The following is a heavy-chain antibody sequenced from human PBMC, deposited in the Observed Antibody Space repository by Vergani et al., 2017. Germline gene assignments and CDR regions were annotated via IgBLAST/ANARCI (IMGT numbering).Heavy chain of an antibody. J-gene: IGHJ5*02. CDR3: ARTYYDFWSGNAHSNWFDP. CDR1: GGSFSGYY. V-gene: IGHV4-34*01. D-gene: IGHD3-3*01. CDR2: INHSGST. Sequence: QVQLQQWGAGLLKPSETLSLTCAVYGGSFSGYYWSWIRQPPGKGLEWIGEINHSGSTNYNPSLKSRVTIAVDTSKHQFSLKLSSVTAADTAVYYCARTYYDFWSGNAHSNWFDPWGQGTLVTVSS.